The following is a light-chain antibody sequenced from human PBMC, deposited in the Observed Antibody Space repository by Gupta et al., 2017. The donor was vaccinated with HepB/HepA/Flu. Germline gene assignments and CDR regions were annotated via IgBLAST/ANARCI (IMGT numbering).Light chain of an antibody. V-gene: IGLV1-40*01. Sequence: QSVLPQPPSVSGAPGQRVTLSCTGSSSSIGGGYDVHWYQHLPGTAPKLLIYTNNNRPSGVPDRFSASKSGTSASLAITGLQAEDEADYYCQSYDSSLSASVFGGGTKLTVL. J-gene: IGLJ2*01. CDR3: QSYDSSLSASV. CDR2: TNN. CDR1: SSSIGGGYD.